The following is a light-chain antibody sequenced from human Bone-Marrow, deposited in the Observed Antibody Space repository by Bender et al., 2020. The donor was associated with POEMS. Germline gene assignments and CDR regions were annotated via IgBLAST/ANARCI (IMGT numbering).Light chain of an antibody. CDR1: SLRRYS. Sequence: SSELTQDPAVSVAWGQTVRITCQGDSLRRYSASWFQQKPGQAPILLIYDKDKRPSGIPDRFSGSSSGNTASLTITGAQAEDEADYYCNPRGRSSNYLVFGGGTKLTVL. J-gene: IGLJ3*02. V-gene: IGLV3-19*01. CDR3: NPRGRSSNYLV. CDR2: DKD.